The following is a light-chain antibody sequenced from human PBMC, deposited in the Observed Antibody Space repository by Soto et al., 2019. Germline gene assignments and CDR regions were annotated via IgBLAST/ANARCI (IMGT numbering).Light chain of an antibody. J-gene: IGLJ2*01. CDR1: SSDVGSYNR. CDR2: EVS. CDR3: SSYTSISTFYVV. V-gene: IGLV2-18*02. Sequence: QSALTQPPSVSGSPGQSVTISCTGTSSDVGSYNRVSWYQQPPGTAPKLMIYEVSNRPSGVPDRFSGSKSGNTASLTISGLQAEDEADYYCSSYTSISTFYVVFGGGTKLTVL.